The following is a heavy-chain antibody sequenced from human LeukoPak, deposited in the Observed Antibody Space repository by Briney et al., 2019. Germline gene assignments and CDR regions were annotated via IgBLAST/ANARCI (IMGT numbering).Heavy chain of an antibody. J-gene: IGHJ4*02. D-gene: IGHD1-26*01. CDR2: ITGIGGTT. CDR3: AKDRLGATGD. V-gene: IGHV3-23*01. Sequence: GGSPRLSCAASGFSFSSYAMNWVRQPPGEGLEWVSGITGIGGTTYYADSVKGRFTISRDNSKNTLHLQINSLRAEDTAIYYCAKDRLGATGDWGQGTLVTVSS. CDR1: GFSFSSYA.